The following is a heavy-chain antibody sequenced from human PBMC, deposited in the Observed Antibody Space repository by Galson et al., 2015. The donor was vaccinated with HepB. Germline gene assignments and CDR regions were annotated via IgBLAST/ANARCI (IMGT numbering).Heavy chain of an antibody. CDR2: IIPILGIA. CDR3: ASTVVVVVAATPFGAFDI. J-gene: IGHJ3*02. V-gene: IGHV1-69*02. Sequence: SVKVSCKASGGTLSSYTISWVRQAPGQGLEWMGRIIPILGIANYAQKFQGRVTITADKSTSTAYMELSSLRSEDTAVYYCASTVVVVVAATPFGAFDIWGQGTMVTVSS. CDR1: GGTLSSYT. D-gene: IGHD2-15*01.